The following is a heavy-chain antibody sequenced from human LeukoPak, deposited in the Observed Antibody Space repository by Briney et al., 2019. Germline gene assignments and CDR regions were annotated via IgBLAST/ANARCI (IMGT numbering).Heavy chain of an antibody. Sequence: ASVKVSCKVSGYTLTELSMHWVRQAPGKGLEWMGGFDPEDGETIYAQKFQGRDTMTEDTSTDTAYMELSSLRSEDTAVYYCATEGDFDWLLDYWGQGTLVTVSS. CDR3: ATEGDFDWLLDY. CDR1: GYTLTELS. D-gene: IGHD3-9*01. CDR2: FDPEDGET. V-gene: IGHV1-24*01. J-gene: IGHJ4*02.